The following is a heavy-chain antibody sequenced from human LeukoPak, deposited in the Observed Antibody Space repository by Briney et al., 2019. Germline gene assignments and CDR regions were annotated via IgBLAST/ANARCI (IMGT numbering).Heavy chain of an antibody. V-gene: IGHV3-21*04. CDR3: AKNHDSNGYHTDDAFDV. J-gene: IGHJ3*01. CDR2: ISTSSSYI. CDR1: GFTFSSYS. Sequence: GGSLRLSCAASGFTFSSYSMNWVRQAPGKGLEWVSSISTSSSYIYYADSVKGRFTISRDNARNSLYLQMNSLRAEDTGVYYCAKNHDSNGYHTDDAFDVWGQGTMVTVSS. D-gene: IGHD3-22*01.